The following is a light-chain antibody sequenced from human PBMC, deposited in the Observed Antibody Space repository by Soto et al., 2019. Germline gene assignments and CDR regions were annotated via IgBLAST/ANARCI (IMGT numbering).Light chain of an antibody. CDR2: EVT. V-gene: IGLV2-14*01. J-gene: IGLJ1*01. CDR3: SSYTNINTRACV. CDR1: SGDIGSYNR. Sequence: QSALTQPASVSGSPGQSITICCTGTSGDIGSYNRVSWYQQHPGKAPNLIIYEVTDRPSGVSNRFSGSKSGNTASPTISGLQAEDEAEYYCSSYTNINTRACVFGTGTKVTVL.